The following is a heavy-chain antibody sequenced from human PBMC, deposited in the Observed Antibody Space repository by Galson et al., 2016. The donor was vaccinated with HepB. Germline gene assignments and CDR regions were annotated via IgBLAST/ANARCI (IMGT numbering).Heavy chain of an antibody. Sequence: SLRLSCAASGISVSSYVMIWVRQAPGKGLEWVSAISGSGGSTYYAGSVKGRFTISTDNSKNALYLQMNSLRAEDTAIYYCVREVYGGALDYWGQGTLVSVSS. D-gene: IGHD4-23*01. CDR3: VREVYGGALDY. CDR1: GISVSSYV. CDR2: ISGSGGST. J-gene: IGHJ4*02. V-gene: IGHV3-23*01.